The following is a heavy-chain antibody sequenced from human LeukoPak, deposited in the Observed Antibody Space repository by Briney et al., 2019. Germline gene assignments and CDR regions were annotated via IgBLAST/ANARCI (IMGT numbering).Heavy chain of an antibody. V-gene: IGHV3-20*01. CDR2: INWNGGST. CDR1: GFTFDDYG. D-gene: IGHD1-26*01. CDR3: ARLGHGMGATNSDYYYYMDV. J-gene: IGHJ6*03. Sequence: GGSLRLSCAASGFTFDDYGMSWVRQAPGKGLEWVSGINWNGGSTGYADSVKGRFTISRDNAKNSLYLQMNSLRAEDTALYHCARLGHGMGATNSDYYYYMDVWGKGTTVTISS.